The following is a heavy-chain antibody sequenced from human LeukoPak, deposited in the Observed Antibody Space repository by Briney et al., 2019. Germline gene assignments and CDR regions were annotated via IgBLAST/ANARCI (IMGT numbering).Heavy chain of an antibody. J-gene: IGHJ4*02. D-gene: IGHD4-17*01. CDR3: ARDYGPQTTVTTLYSDY. CDR2: VSGDNGNT. Sequence: ASAKVSCKASGYTFTTYGISWVRQAPGQGLEWMGWVSGDNGNTNYAQKFQGRVTMTSDTSTSTAYMELRSLRSDDTAVYYCARDYGPQTTVTTLYSDYWGQGTLVTVSS. V-gene: IGHV1-18*01. CDR1: GYTFTTYG.